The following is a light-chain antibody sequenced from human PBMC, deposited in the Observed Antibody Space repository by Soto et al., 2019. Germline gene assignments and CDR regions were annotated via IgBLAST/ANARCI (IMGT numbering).Light chain of an antibody. V-gene: IGKV1-9*01. CDR2: GAS. Sequence: DIQLTQSPPYLSASVGDRVTIICRASQGISSFLAWYQQKPGRAPKLLVYGASTVERGVPSRFSGSGSGAEFTLTISSLQPEDFATYYGQQVNSYPFTFGPGTRVDIK. CDR1: QGISSF. CDR3: QQVNSYPFT. J-gene: IGKJ3*01.